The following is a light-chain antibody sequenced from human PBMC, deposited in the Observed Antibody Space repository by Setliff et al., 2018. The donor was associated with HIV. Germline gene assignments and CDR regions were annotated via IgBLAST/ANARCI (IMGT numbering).Light chain of an antibody. V-gene: IGLV2-14*01. CDR3: SSYAITNTLP. CDR2: EVR. CDR1: NSDVGGYSY. J-gene: IGLJ1*01. Sequence: QSVLTQPASVSGSPGQSITISCTGTNSDVGGYSYVSWYQQHPGKAPKLIIYEVRNRPSGVSNRFSGSKSGNTASLTISGLQPEDEADYYCSSYAITNTLPFGTGTKVT.